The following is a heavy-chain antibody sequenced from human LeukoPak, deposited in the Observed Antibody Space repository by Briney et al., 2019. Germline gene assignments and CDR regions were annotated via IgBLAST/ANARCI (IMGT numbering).Heavy chain of an antibody. CDR3: MCGYSYGLYYFDY. Sequence: GGSLRLSCAASGFTFDDYAMHWVRQAPGKGLEWVSGISWNSGSIGYADSVKGRFTISRDNAKNSLYLQMNSLRAEDTAVYYCMCGYSYGLYYFDYWGQGTLVTVSS. V-gene: IGHV3-9*01. J-gene: IGHJ4*02. CDR2: ISWNSGSI. D-gene: IGHD5-18*01. CDR1: GFTFDDYA.